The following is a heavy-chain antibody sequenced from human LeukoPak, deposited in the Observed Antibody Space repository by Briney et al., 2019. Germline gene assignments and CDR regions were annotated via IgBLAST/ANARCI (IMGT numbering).Heavy chain of an antibody. CDR3: TRDAPAIQRGDN. V-gene: IGHV3-11*01. CDR2: ISGSGDTI. J-gene: IGHJ4*02. CDR1: GFTFSDFF. Sequence: PGGSLRLSCAASGFTFSDFFMGWIRQAPGKGLEWVSYISGSGDTIFHADSVRGRFTISRDDARNSMYLHMNSPRAEDTAVYYCTRDAPAIQRGDNWGQGTQVTVSS. D-gene: IGHD5-18*01.